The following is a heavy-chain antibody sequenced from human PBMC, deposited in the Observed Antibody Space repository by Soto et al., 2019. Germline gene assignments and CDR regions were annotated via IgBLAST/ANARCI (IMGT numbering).Heavy chain of an antibody. V-gene: IGHV1-18*01. CDR2: ISAYNGNT. J-gene: IGHJ6*02. Sequence: ASVKVSCKASGYTITSYGISWVRQEHEQGLEWLGWISAYNGNTNYAQKLQGRVTMTTDTSTSTAYMELRSLRSDDTAVYYCARVFCSGGSCYSIYYYYGMDVWGQGTTVTVSS. CDR3: ARVFCSGGSCYSIYYYYGMDV. D-gene: IGHD2-15*01. CDR1: GYTITSYG.